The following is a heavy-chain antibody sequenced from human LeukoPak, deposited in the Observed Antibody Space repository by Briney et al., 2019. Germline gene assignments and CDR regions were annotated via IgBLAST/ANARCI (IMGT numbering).Heavy chain of an antibody. Sequence: SETLSLTCTVSGGSINTYYWSWIRQPPGKGLEWIGYIYYSGSTNYHPSLKSRVTISVDTSKNQFSLKLSSVTAADTAVYYCVRVRPQEGVNYYYVMDVWGQGTTVTVSS. CDR2: IYYSGST. CDR1: GGSINTYY. J-gene: IGHJ6*02. V-gene: IGHV4-59*01. D-gene: IGHD2-8*01. CDR3: VRVRPQEGVNYYYVMDV.